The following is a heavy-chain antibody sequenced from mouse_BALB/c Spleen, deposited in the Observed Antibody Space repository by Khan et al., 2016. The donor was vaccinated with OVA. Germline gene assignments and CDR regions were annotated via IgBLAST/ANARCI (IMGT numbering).Heavy chain of an antibody. CDR2: ISYSGVT. V-gene: IGHV3-2*02. CDR1: GYSITSGYA. Sequence: EVQLQESGPGLVKPSQSLSLTCTVTGYSITSGYAWNWIRQFPGNKLEWMGYISYSGVTCYTPSLKSRISITRDTSKNPFFLQLNSVTTEDTATYYCARGNYYGYYFDYWGQGTTLTVSS. CDR3: ARGNYYGYYFDY. D-gene: IGHD1-1*01. J-gene: IGHJ2*01.